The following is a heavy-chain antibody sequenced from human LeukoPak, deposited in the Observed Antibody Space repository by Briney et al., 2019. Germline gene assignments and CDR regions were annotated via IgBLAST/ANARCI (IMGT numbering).Heavy chain of an antibody. CDR1: GYTFISYA. J-gene: IGHJ3*02. CDR2: INAGNGNT. D-gene: IGHD5-24*01. CDR3: AAVEMAFDAFDI. Sequence: EASVKVSCKASGYTFISYAMHLVRQAPGQRLEWMGWINAGNGNTKFSQKFQGRVTITRDTSASTAYMELSSLRSEDTAVYYCAAVEMAFDAFDIWGQGTMVTVSS. V-gene: IGHV1-3*01.